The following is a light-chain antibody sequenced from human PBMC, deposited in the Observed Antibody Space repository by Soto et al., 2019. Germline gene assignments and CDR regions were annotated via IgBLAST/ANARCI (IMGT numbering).Light chain of an antibody. CDR3: SSYTSSRSWV. J-gene: IGLJ3*02. V-gene: IGLV2-14*01. CDR2: EVS. Sequence: QSVLTQPASVSGSPGQSITISCTGTSSDVGGYAYVSWYQQHPGKAPKLMISEVSNRPSGVSNRFSGSKSGNTASLTISGLQAEDEGDYYCSSYTSSRSWVFGGGTKLTVL. CDR1: SSDVGGYAY.